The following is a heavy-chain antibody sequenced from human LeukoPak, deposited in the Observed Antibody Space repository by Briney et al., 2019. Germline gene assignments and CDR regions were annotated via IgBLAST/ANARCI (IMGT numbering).Heavy chain of an antibody. J-gene: IGHJ5*02. V-gene: IGHV3-30-3*01. CDR3: AREDNPLWFDP. D-gene: IGHD1-1*01. CDR1: EFSFSNFA. Sequence: GGSLRLSCAASEFSFSNFAMYWVRQAPGKGLEWLAVISYDGSIRYYADSVKGRFTISRDNSINTVHLQMNSLRPDDSALYYCAREDNPLWFDPWGQGTLVTVSS. CDR2: ISYDGSIR.